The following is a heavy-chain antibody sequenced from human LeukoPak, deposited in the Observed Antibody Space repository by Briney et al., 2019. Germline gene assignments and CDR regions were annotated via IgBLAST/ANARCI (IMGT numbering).Heavy chain of an antibody. J-gene: IGHJ4*02. V-gene: IGHV3-23*01. CDR2: ITGAGSTT. Sequence: GGSLRLSCAAFGFTFSTFAMSWVRQDPGRGLEWVSSITGAGSTTYYPESVKGRFTISRDNSKNTLYLQMNSLRVEDTAVYFCVRDRNYFEALQRSYWGQGTLVTVSS. D-gene: IGHD1-7*01. CDR3: VRDRNYFEALQRSY. CDR1: GFTFSTFA.